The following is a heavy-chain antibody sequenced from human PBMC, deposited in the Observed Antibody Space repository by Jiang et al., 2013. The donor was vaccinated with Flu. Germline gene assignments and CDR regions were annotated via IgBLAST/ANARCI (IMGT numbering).Heavy chain of an antibody. J-gene: IGHJ4*02. CDR2: PEDGET. D-gene: IGHD5-12*01. V-gene: IGHV1-24*01. Sequence: PEDGETICAQKFQGRVTMTEDTSTDTAYMELSSLRSEDTAVYYCATGGYDYYFDYWGQGTLVTVSS. CDR3: ATGGYDYYFDY.